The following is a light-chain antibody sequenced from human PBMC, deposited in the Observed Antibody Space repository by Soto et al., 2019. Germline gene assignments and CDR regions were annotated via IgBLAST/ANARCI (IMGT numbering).Light chain of an antibody. J-gene: IGKJ1*01. CDR1: QSVTNNY. V-gene: IGKV3-20*01. Sequence: EIVLTQSPGTLSLAPGERATLTCRASQSVTNNYLAWYQQKRGQAPRLLIYHASNRATGIPDRFIGSGSGTDFTLTISRLEPEDFAVYYCQHYVTSLTTFGQGTKVDIK. CDR2: HAS. CDR3: QHYVTSLTT.